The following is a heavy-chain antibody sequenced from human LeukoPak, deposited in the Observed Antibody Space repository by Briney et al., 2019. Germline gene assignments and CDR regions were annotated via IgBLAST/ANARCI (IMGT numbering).Heavy chain of an antibody. CDR1: GGSISSYY. J-gene: IGHJ6*03. D-gene: IGHD5-24*01. V-gene: IGHV4-4*07. CDR3: ARVKATMRWGYYYYYMDV. CDR2: IYTSGST. Sequence: SETLSLTCTVSGGSISSYYWSWIRQPAGKGLEWIGRIYTSGSTNYNPSLKSRVTMSVDTSKNQFSLKLSSVTAADTAVYYCARVKATMRWGYYYYYMDVWGKGTTVTVSS.